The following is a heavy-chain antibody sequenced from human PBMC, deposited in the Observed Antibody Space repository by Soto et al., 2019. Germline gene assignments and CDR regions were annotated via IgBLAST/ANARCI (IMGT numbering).Heavy chain of an antibody. V-gene: IGHV6-1*01. CDR3: ARAVVPAARALYYYYMAV. CDR1: VDSVSRNSAA. Sequence: SQTLPPTCAISVDSVSRNSAACNWIRQSPSRGLEWLGRTYYRSKWYNDYAVSVKSRITINPDTSKNQFSLQLNSVTPEDTAVYYCARAVVPAARALYYYYMAVWGKGTTVTVSS. CDR2: TYYRSKWYN. D-gene: IGHD2-2*01. J-gene: IGHJ6*03.